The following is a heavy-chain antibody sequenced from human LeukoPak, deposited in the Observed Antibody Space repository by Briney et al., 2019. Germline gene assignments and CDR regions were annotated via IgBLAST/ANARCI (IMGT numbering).Heavy chain of an antibody. J-gene: IGHJ4*02. Sequence: PGGPLRLSCAASGFTFSSYWMHWVRQAPGKGLVWVSRINSDGSSTSYADSVKGRFTISRDNAKNTLYLQMNSLRAEDTAVYYCAREVAGSYFDYWGQGTLVTVSS. V-gene: IGHV3-74*01. CDR3: AREVAGSYFDY. D-gene: IGHD6-19*01. CDR2: INSDGSST. CDR1: GFTFSSYW.